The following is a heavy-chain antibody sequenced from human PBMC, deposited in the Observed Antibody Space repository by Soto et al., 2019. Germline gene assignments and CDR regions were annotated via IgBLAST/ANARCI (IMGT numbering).Heavy chain of an antibody. J-gene: IGHJ6*02. CDR3: VGSVAARPYYYGMDV. CDR1: GGSVSSDSYY. D-gene: IGHD6-6*01. V-gene: IGHV4-61*01. Sequence: SETLSLTCTVSGGSVSSDSYYWAWIRQPPGKGLEWIGYISYSGSTDYNPSLRSRITISLHTSKSQFSLKVSSVSAADTAVYYCVGSVAARPYYYGMDVWGRGTTVTVSS. CDR2: ISYSGST.